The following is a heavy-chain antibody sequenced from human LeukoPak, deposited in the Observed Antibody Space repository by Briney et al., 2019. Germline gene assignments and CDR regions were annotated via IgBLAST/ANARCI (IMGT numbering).Heavy chain of an antibody. CDR2: INHSGTT. D-gene: IGHD4-23*01. CDR3: ARSGYSGNWDAFDF. V-gene: IGHV4-34*01. Sequence: SETLSLTCAVYGGSFSGFHWSWIRQPPVKGLEWIGEINHSGTTNYNPSLKSRVTISVDTSKNQFYLKMSSVTAADTAVYYCARSGYSGNWDAFDFWGQGTMVTVSS. CDR1: GGSFSGFH. J-gene: IGHJ3*01.